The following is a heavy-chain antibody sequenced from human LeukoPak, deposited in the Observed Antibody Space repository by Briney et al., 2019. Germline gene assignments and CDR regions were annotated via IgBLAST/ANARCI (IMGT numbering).Heavy chain of an antibody. CDR2: ISGSGCST. V-gene: IGHV3-23*01. CDR3: AKDRSGIKAVAWKTYYYFYMDV. Sequence: GGSLRLSCAASGFTFSSYTMSRIRQALGKGLEWVSAISGSGCSTYYADSVKGRFTISRHNSKNTLYLQMNSLRAEDTDVYYCAKDRSGIKAVAWKTYYYFYMDVWGKGTTVTVSS. D-gene: IGHD6-19*01. J-gene: IGHJ6*03. CDR1: GFTFSSYT.